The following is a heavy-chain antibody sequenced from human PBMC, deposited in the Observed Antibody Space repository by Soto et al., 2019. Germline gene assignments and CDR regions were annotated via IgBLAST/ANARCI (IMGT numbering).Heavy chain of an antibody. Sequence: QITLKESDPTLMKPTQTLTLTCTFSGFALATSGVGVGWIRQSPGEDLEWLAIIYWDDDKRYNPSLRARLAITKNTSRSNEVLTMTNMDPADTGTYYCAHRLGKYKSWNGGYFDFWGQGTLVTFSS. CDR2: IYWDDDK. V-gene: IGHV2-5*02. CDR3: AHRLGKYKSWNGGYFDF. D-gene: IGHD3-3*01. CDR1: GFALATSGVG. J-gene: IGHJ4*02.